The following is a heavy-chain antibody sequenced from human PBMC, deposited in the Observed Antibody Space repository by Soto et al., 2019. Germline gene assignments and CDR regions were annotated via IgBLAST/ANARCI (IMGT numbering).Heavy chain of an antibody. V-gene: IGHV3-15*07. CDR1: DFTITNAW. CDR2: IKTKAEGGTT. Sequence: EVQLVDSGGGFVKPGGSLRLSCAACDFTITNAWMNWVRQPTGKGLEWVGRIKTKAEGGTTHYAAHRKGRCTISRDDSRNTLYLKMHGRKTEETAEYYWTTGSVEGVWGEGATVTASS. J-gene: IGHJ6*04. D-gene: IGHD2-15*01. CDR3: TTGSVEGV.